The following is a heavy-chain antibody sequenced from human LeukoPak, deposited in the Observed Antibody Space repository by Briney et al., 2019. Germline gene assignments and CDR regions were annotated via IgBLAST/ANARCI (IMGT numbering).Heavy chain of an antibody. CDR3: ARGRSSGWYRGYYYYYYMDV. Sequence: ASVKVSCKASGYTFTSYDINWVRQATGQGLEWMGWMNPNSGNTGYAQKFQGRVTITRNTSISTAYMELSSLRSEDTAVYYCARGRSSGWYRGYYYYYYMDVWGKGTTVTVSS. J-gene: IGHJ6*03. CDR2: MNPNSGNT. V-gene: IGHV1-8*03. D-gene: IGHD6-19*01. CDR1: GYTFTSYD.